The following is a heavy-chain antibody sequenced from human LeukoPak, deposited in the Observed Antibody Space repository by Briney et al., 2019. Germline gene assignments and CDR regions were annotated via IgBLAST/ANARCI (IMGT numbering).Heavy chain of an antibody. J-gene: IGHJ4*02. D-gene: IGHD3-22*01. CDR2: ISSSGSTI. V-gene: IGHV3-11*04. CDR1: GFTFSDYY. CDR3: ARERPYYYDSSGYRGPYYFDY. Sequence: GGSLRLSCAASGFTFSDYYMSWIRQAPGKGLEWVSYISSSGSTIYYADSVKGRFTISRDNAKNSLYLQMNSLRAEDTAVYYCARERPYYYDSSGYRGPYYFDYWGQGTLVTVSS.